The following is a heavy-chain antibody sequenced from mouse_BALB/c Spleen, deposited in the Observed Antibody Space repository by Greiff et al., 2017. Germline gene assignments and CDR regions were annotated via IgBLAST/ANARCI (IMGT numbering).Heavy chain of an antibody. Sequence: VHVKQSGTVLARPGASVKMSCKASGYTFTSYWMHWVKQRPGQGLEWIGAIYPGNSDTSYNQKFKGKAKLTAVTSTSTAYMELSSLTNEDSAVYYCTRTTYGNYEAMDYWGQGTSVTVSS. D-gene: IGHD2-1*01. CDR2: IYPGNSDT. CDR1: GYTFTSYW. J-gene: IGHJ4*01. V-gene: IGHV1-5*01. CDR3: TRTTYGNYEAMDY.